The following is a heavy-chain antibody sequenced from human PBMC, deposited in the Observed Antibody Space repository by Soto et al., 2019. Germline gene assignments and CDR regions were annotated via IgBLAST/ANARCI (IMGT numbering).Heavy chain of an antibody. V-gene: IGHV4-59*01. CDR2: IYYSGGT. CDR1: GGSISSYY. D-gene: IGHD6-19*01. CDR3: SWTGYRSGWDYYYGMDV. Sequence: PSETLSLTCTASGGSISSYYWSWVRQPPGKGLEWIGYIYYSGGTKYNPSDKSRGTRSIDTAKNQISLKLSTVTSADTAVYYCSWTGYRSGWDYYYGMDVWGQGTMVTVSS. J-gene: IGHJ6*02.